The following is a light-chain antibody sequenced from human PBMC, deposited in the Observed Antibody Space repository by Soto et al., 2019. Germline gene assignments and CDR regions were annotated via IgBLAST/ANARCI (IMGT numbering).Light chain of an antibody. CDR2: GAS. V-gene: IGKV3-20*01. J-gene: IGKJ1*01. CDR3: QQYDISPWT. Sequence: EIVLTQSPGTRSLSPGERATLSCRASQSLSRTYLAWYQQKPGQAPRLLIYGASSRATGIADRFSGSGSRTDFTLTISRLEPEDFAVYYCQQYDISPWTFGQGTRVEI. CDR1: QSLSRTY.